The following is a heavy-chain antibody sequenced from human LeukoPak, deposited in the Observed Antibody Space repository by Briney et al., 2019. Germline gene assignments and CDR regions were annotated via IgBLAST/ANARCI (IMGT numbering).Heavy chain of an antibody. Sequence: TGGSLRLSCAASGFTFVSYSMNWVRQAPGKGLEWVSSVSSSSTYIYYADSVKGRFTISRDNSKNTLYLQMNSLRAEDTAVYYCAKGFEGAIFDYWGQGTLVTVSS. CDR3: AKGFEGAIFDY. D-gene: IGHD1-26*01. J-gene: IGHJ4*02. CDR2: VSSSSTYI. CDR1: GFTFVSYS. V-gene: IGHV3-21*04.